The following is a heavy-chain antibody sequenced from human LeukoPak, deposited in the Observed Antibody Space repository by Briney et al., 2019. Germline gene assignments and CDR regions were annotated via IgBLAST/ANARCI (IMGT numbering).Heavy chain of an antibody. Sequence: ASVKVSCQASGGTFSSYAISWVRQAPGQGLEWMGGIIPIFGTANYAQKFQGRVTITADESTSTAYMELSSLRSEDTAVYYCARLWTGYSSGWYAASRLRFDPWGQGTLVTVSS. V-gene: IGHV1-69*13. D-gene: IGHD6-19*01. J-gene: IGHJ5*02. CDR3: ARLWTGYSSGWYAASRLRFDP. CDR1: GGTFSSYA. CDR2: IIPIFGTA.